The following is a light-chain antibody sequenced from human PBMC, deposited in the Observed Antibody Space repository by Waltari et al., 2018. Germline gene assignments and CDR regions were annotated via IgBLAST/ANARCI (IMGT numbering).Light chain of an antibody. CDR1: QSISRS. CDR3: LQFNSYSSS. CDR2: RAS. Sequence: DIQMTQSPSTLSASVGDRVTITCRASQSISRSLAWYQQKPGKAPKLLIYRASSLESGIPSRFTGSGSGTEFTLTISSLQPDDFATYYCLQFNSYSSSFGQGTKLEIK. J-gene: IGKJ2*03. V-gene: IGKV1-5*03.